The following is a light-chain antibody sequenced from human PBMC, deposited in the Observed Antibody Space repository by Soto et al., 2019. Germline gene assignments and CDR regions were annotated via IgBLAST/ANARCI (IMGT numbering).Light chain of an antibody. CDR1: QSVSSN. CDR2: GAS. V-gene: IGKV3-20*01. CDR3: QQYGSSPTT. J-gene: IGKJ1*01. Sequence: EIVMTQSPVTLSVSPGERVTLSCRASQSVSSNLAWYQQKPGQAPRLLIYGASSRATGIPDRFSGSGSGTDFTLTISRLEPEDFAVYYCQQYGSSPTTFGQGTKVDI.